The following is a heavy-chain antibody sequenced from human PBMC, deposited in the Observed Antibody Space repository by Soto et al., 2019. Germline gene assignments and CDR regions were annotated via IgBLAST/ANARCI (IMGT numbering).Heavy chain of an antibody. Sequence: LRLSCAASGLIFSDVWMTWVRQAPGKGLEWVGRIKTKPDDGTIDYAAPVRGRFTISRDDSKNTLYLQMTSLTPDDTGVYYCTTSNLGVDFWGPGTLVTVSS. D-gene: IGHD1-1*01. CDR1: GLIFSDVW. J-gene: IGHJ4*02. CDR2: IKTKPDDGTI. CDR3: TTSNLGVDF. V-gene: IGHV3-15*01.